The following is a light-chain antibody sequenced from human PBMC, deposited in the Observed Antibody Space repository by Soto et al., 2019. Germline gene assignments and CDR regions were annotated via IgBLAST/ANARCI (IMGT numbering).Light chain of an antibody. CDR3: SLYTSSVSPNV. Sequence: QSVLTQPASVSGSPGQSITISCTGTSSDVGAYDYVSWYQQHPDKAPKLIIYVVSNRPSGVSNRFSGSKSGYTASLTISDLQAEVDADYYCSLYTSSVSPNVFGTGTKLTVL. CDR2: VVS. CDR1: SSDVGAYDY. J-gene: IGLJ1*01. V-gene: IGLV2-14*01.